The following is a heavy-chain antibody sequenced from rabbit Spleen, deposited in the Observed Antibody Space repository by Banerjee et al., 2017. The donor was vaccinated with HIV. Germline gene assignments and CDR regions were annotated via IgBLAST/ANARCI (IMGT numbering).Heavy chain of an antibody. V-gene: IGHV1S45*01. D-gene: IGHD6-1*01. Sequence: QEQLKESGGGLVQPGGSLKLSCKVSGFDFSAYYMTWVRQAPGKGLEWISCIAGSSSDFTYSATWAKGRFTISKTSSTTVTLQMTSLTAADTATYFCARDVDGSDGYTNLWGQGTLVTVS. CDR1: GFDFSAYYM. CDR3: ARDVDGSDGYTNL. CDR2: IAGSSSDFT. J-gene: IGHJ4*01.